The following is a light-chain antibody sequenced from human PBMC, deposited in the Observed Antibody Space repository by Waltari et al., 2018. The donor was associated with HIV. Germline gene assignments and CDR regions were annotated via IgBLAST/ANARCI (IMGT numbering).Light chain of an antibody. V-gene: IGKV1-12*01. Sequence: DIQMTQSPSSVYASVGDRVTITCRASQDIDSYLAWYQQKPGKAPRLLIYLASSLQSGVPSRFSGSGSGTDFTLTISSLQPEDFATYYCQQADSVPWTFGQGTKVEIK. CDR3: QQADSVPWT. CDR1: QDIDSY. J-gene: IGKJ1*01. CDR2: LAS.